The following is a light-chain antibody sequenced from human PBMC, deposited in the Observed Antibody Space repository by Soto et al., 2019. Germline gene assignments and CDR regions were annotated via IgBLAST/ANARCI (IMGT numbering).Light chain of an antibody. Sequence: QSALTQPASVSGSPGQSITISCTGTSSDVGGYNYVSWYQQHPGKAPKLMIYSVSNRPSGVSNRFSGSKSANTASLTISGLQAEDEADYYCSSYTSSSTLVFGGGTKLTVL. J-gene: IGLJ2*01. CDR1: SSDVGGYNY. CDR3: SSYTSSSTLV. CDR2: SVS. V-gene: IGLV2-14*03.